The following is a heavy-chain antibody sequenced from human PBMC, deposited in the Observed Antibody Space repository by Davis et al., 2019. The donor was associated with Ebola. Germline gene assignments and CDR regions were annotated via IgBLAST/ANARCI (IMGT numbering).Heavy chain of an antibody. CDR2: IGGSAGDS. D-gene: IGHD6-19*01. CDR1: GFTFSSYS. V-gene: IGHV3-23*01. CDR3: ARLGSSGFHDY. Sequence: SCAASGFTFSSYSMNWVRRAPGKGLEWVSGIGGSAGDSYYADSVKGRFTISRDNSKNALYLQMNSLRAEDTAVYYCARLGSSGFHDYWGQGTLVTVSS. J-gene: IGHJ4*02.